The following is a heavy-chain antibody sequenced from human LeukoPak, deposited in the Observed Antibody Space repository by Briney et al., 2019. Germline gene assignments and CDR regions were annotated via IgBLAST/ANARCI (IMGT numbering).Heavy chain of an antibody. CDR3: ARAEINDYSRY. Sequence: PSETLSLTCSFSGTSISTYYWSWIRQPPGKGLEWIGYMYYSGSSNYNPSLKSRVTISVDTSKNQFSLKLTSVTAADTAVYYCARAEINDYSRYWGQGIPVIVSS. D-gene: IGHD4-11*01. V-gene: IGHV4-59*08. J-gene: IGHJ4*02. CDR1: GTSISTYY. CDR2: MYYSGSS.